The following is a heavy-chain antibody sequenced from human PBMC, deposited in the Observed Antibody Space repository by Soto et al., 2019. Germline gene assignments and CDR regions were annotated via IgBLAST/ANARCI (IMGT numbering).Heavy chain of an antibody. V-gene: IGHV3-9*01. D-gene: IGHD1-26*01. CDR1: GFTFDDYA. CDR3: AKDLEWELLRGGFDY. Sequence: EVQLVESGGGLVQPGRSLRLSCAASGFTFDDYAMHWVRQAPGKGLEWVSGISWNSGSIGYADSVKGRFTISRDNAKNSLDLQMNRLRAEDTALYYCAKDLEWELLRGGFDYWGQGTLVTVSS. CDR2: ISWNSGSI. J-gene: IGHJ4*02.